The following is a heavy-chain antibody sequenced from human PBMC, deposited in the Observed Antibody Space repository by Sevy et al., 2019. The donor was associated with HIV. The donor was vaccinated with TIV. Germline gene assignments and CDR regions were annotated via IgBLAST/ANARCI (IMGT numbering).Heavy chain of an antibody. CDR2: IYYSGST. V-gene: IGHV4-39*01. CDR1: GGSINSNSYY. J-gene: IGHJ3*02. Sequence: SETLSLTCTVSGGSINSNSYYWGWIRQPPGKGLEWIGSIYYSGSTYYNTSLKSRVTISVDTSNNQFSLKLRFVTAADTAVYYCARRWIVVVARAFDIWGQGTMVTVSS. D-gene: IGHD2-15*01. CDR3: ARRWIVVVARAFDI.